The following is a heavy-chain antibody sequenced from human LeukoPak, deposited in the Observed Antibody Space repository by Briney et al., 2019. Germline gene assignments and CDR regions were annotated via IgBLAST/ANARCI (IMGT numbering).Heavy chain of an antibody. CDR3: ASGYGGKYYYYYYMDV. CDR1: GGTFISYA. Sequence: SVKVSCKASGGTFISYAISWVRQAPGQGLEWMGGIIPIFGTANYAQKFQGRVTITADKSTSTAYMELSSLRSEDTAVYYCASGYGGKYYYYYYMDVWGKGTTVTVSS. CDR2: IIPIFGTA. V-gene: IGHV1-69*06. J-gene: IGHJ6*03. D-gene: IGHD4-23*01.